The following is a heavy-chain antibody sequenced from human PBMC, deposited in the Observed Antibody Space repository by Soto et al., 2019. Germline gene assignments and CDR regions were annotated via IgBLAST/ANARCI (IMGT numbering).Heavy chain of an antibody. CDR2: IDWDDDK. V-gene: IGHV2-70*04. CDR3: ARSSGRYYFDY. J-gene: IGHJ4*02. CDR1: GFSLSTSGMR. Sequence: SGPTLVNPTQTLTLTRTFSGFSLSTSGMRVSWIRQPPGKALEWLARIDWDDDKFYSTSLKTRLTISKDTSKNQVVLTMTNMDPVDTATYYCARSSGRYYFDYWGQGTLVTVSS. D-gene: IGHD6-19*01.